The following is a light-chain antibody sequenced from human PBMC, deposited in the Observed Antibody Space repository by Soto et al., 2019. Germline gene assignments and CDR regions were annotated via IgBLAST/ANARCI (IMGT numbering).Light chain of an antibody. CDR1: SSDVGGYNY. V-gene: IGLV2-14*01. J-gene: IGLJ1*01. CDR2: EVS. Sequence: QSVVTQPASVSGSPGQSITISCTGTSSDVGGYNYVSWYQQHPGKAPKLMIYEVSNRPSGVSNRFSGSKSGNTASLTISGLQAEDEADYYCSSYTSSRGGVFGTGTKVTVL. CDR3: SSYTSSRGGV.